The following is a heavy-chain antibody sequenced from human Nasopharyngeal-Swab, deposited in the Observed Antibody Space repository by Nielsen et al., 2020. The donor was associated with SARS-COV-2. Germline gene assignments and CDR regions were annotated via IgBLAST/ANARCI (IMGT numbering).Heavy chain of an antibody. V-gene: IGHV3-23*01. Sequence: GGSLRLSCAASGFTFSSYAMSWVRQAPGKGLEWVSAISGSGGSTYYADSVKGRFTISRDKSKNTLYLQMNGLRAEDTAVYYCAKDIAKHFDYWGQGTLVTVSS. CDR2: ISGSGGST. CDR3: AKDIAKHFDY. J-gene: IGHJ4*02. CDR1: GFTFSSYA. D-gene: IGHD6-13*01.